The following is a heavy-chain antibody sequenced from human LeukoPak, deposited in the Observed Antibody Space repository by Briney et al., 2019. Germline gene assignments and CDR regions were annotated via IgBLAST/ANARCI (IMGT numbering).Heavy chain of an antibody. D-gene: IGHD3-10*01. CDR3: AKVNIMVRGVIDY. Sequence: GGSLRLSCAASGFTFSNYPMRWVRQAPGKGLEWVSGISGNGGDTDYADSVKGRFTTSRDNSKNTLYLQMNSLRAEDTAAYYCAKVNIMVRGVIDYWGQGTLVTVSS. CDR2: ISGNGGDT. CDR1: GFTFSNYP. V-gene: IGHV3-23*01. J-gene: IGHJ4*02.